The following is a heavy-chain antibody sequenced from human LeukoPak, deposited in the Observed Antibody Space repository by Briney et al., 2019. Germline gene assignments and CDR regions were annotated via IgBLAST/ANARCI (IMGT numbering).Heavy chain of an antibody. D-gene: IGHD3-10*02. V-gene: IGHV3-21*01. CDR1: GFTFSTSA. CDR2: IDYDGSHI. Sequence: GGSLRLSCAGSGFTFSTSAMNWVRQVPGKGLEWVSSIDYDGSHIYYSASVKGRFSISRDNARDSVYLQMDSLRAEDTAVYYCARDPERYLRTGHYDYWGQGALVIVSS. CDR3: ARDPERYLRTGHYDY. J-gene: IGHJ4*02.